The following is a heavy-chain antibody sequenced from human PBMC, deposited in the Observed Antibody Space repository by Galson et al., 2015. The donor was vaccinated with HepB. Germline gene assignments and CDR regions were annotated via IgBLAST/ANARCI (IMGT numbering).Heavy chain of an antibody. J-gene: IGHJ6*03. CDR3: ARANWNYPYYYYYMDV. Sequence: TLSLTCTVSGGSISSGSYYWSWIRQPAGKGLEWIGRIYTSGSTNYNPSLKSRVTMSVDTSKNQFSLKLSSVTAADTAVYYCARANWNYPYYYYYMDVWGKGTTVTVSS. CDR1: GGSISSGSYY. CDR2: IYTSGST. D-gene: IGHD1-7*01. V-gene: IGHV4-61*02.